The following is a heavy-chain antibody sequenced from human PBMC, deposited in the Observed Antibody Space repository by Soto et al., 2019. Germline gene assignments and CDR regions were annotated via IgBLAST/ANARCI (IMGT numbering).Heavy chain of an antibody. CDR2: IFDSGTT. CDR3: ARGPSGDKVHY. V-gene: IGHV4-30-4*01. D-gene: IGHD7-27*01. CDR1: GGSITSDYSC. Sequence: QVQLQESGPGLVKPSQTLSLTCTVSGGSITSDYSCWSWIRQPPGEGLEWIGHIFDSGTTYTNPSLSSPVAISLAPSKNHFSLTLSSVTAADTAVYYCARGPSGDKVHYWGQGALVTVSS. J-gene: IGHJ4*02.